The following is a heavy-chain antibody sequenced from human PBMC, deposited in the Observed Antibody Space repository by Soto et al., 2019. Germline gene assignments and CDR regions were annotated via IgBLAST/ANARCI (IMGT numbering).Heavy chain of an antibody. J-gene: IGHJ4*02. D-gene: IGHD6-13*01. V-gene: IGHV1-18*01. CDR1: GYTFTSYG. CDR3: PRGRGQQLVFFDY. Sequence: QVQLVQSGTEVKMPGASVKVSCKASGYTFTSYGITWVRQAPGQGLEWMGWISAYNGNTNYAQKVQGRVTMTTDTSTSTDDMELRSLRSDDTAVYYCPRGRGQQLVFFDYWGQGTLVTVSS. CDR2: ISAYNGNT.